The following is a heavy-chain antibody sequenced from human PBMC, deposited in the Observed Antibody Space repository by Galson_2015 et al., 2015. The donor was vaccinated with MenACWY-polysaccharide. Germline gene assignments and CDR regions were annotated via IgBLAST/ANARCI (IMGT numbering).Heavy chain of an antibody. CDR2: IGGSGSDT. V-gene: IGHV3-23*01. CDR3: ARVRYSTGKYQFDY. Sequence: LRLSCAASGFTFSNYAMSWVRQAPGKGLEWVSTIGGSGSDTHYADSVKGRFTISRDNSKNTLSLQMNSLRAEDTAVYYCARVRYSTGKYQFDYWGQGTLVAVSS. J-gene: IGHJ4*02. D-gene: IGHD2-2*01. CDR1: GFTFSNYA.